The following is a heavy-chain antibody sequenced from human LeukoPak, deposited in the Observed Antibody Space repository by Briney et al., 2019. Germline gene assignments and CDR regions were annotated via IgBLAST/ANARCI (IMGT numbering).Heavy chain of an antibody. CDR2: IRYDGSKQ. D-gene: IGHD6-19*01. V-gene: IGHV3-30*02. CDR1: GFTFSSHG. CDR3: AKDRRSSGWNAAPGY. J-gene: IGHJ4*02. Sequence: GGSLRLSCAASGFTFSSHGMHWVRQAPGKGLEWVAFIRYDGSKQYYADSVKGRFTISRDNSKNTLFLQMNSLRGEDTAVYYCAKDRRSSGWNAAPGYWGQGTLVTVSS.